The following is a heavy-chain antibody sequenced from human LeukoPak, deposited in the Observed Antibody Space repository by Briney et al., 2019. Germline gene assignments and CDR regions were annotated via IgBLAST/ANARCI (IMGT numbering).Heavy chain of an antibody. D-gene: IGHD1-1*01. CDR2: IYNSGDT. Sequence: SETLSLTCTVSGGSVGRGTDYWSWVRQPAGKGLEWIGRIYNSGDTNYKTSLKGRVTISLDTSRNQFSLKLTSVTAADTAVYFCARESYRTNYYMDVWGTGTTVTVSS. CDR1: GGSVGRGTDY. J-gene: IGHJ6*03. V-gene: IGHV4-61*02. CDR3: ARESYRTNYYMDV.